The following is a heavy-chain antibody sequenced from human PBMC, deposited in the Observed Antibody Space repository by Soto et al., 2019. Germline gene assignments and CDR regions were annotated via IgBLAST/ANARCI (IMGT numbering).Heavy chain of an antibody. Sequence: PGESLKISCKGSGYSFTSYWIGWVRQVPGKGLEWMGITYPGDSDTRYSPSFQGQVTISADKSISTAYLQWSSLKASDTAMYYCARPPYYYGSGSFGADVWGQGTTVTVSS. CDR2: TYPGDSDT. CDR1: GYSFTSYW. V-gene: IGHV5-51*01. CDR3: ARPPYYYGSGSFGADV. D-gene: IGHD3-10*01. J-gene: IGHJ6*02.